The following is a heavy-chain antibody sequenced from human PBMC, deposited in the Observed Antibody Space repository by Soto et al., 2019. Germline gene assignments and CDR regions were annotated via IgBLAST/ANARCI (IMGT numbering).Heavy chain of an antibody. CDR2: ISWNSGNI. CDR3: AKLEGAFDI. CDR1: GFTIGGYA. Sequence: EVQLVESGGGLVQPGRSLRLSCAPSGFTIGGYAMHWVRQAPGKGLEWVSGISWNSGNICYANSVKGRFTISRDNAKSTLYLQMNSLRAEDTALYYCAKLEGAFDIWGHGTMVTVSS. J-gene: IGHJ3*02. V-gene: IGHV3-9*01.